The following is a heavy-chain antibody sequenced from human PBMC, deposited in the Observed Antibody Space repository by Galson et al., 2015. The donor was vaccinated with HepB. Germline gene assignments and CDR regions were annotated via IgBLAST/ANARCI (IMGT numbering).Heavy chain of an antibody. CDR1: GFTFSNAW. J-gene: IGHJ2*01. CDR2: IKSKTDGGTT. V-gene: IGHV3-15*07. CDR3: AKDLVRVADWYFDL. Sequence: SLRLSCAASGFTFSNAWMNWVRQAPGKGLEWVGRIKSKTDGGTTDYAAPVKGRFTISRDDSKNTLYLQMNSLRAEDTAVYYCAKDLVRVADWYFDLWGRGTLVTVSS. D-gene: IGHD2-8*02.